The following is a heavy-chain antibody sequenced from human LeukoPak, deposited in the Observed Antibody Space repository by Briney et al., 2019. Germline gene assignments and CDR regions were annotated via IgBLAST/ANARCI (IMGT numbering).Heavy chain of an antibody. Sequence: SGTLSLTCAVSGGSLSNDQWWSWVRQAPGKRLEWNGGINHSGSANYNPSLGSRVAMSIEKSKDQFSLNLSSVTAAGTAIYYCARGGVWLPAVWGQGALVTVSS. CDR2: INHSGSA. CDR3: ARGGVWLPAV. V-gene: IGHV4-4*02. CDR1: GGSLSNDQW. D-gene: IGHD3-9*01. J-gene: IGHJ4*02.